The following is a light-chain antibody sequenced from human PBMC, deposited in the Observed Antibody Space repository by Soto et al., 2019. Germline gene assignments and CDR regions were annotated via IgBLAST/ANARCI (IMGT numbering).Light chain of an antibody. J-gene: IGKJ5*01. CDR1: QSVSSY. CDR2: DEF. CDR3: QHRSNWPIT. V-gene: IGKV3-11*01. Sequence: EIVLTQSPATLSLSPGQRATLSCRASQSVSSYLAWYQQKPGQAPRLLIYDEFNRAAGIPARFSGSGSGTDFTLTISSLEPEDFAVYYCQHRSNWPITFGQGTRLEIK.